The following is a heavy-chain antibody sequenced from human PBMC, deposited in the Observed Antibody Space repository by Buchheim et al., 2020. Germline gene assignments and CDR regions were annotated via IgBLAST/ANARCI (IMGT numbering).Heavy chain of an antibody. D-gene: IGHD5-12*01. CDR1: GYTFTSYD. CDR3: ARYLSSRYRFDN. V-gene: IGHV1-8*01. Sequence: QVQLVQSGAEVKKPGASVKVSCKASGYTFTSYDINWVRQATGQGLEWMGWMNANSGNAGYAQKFQDRVIMTWNTSISTAYMEMSSLRSEDTAVYYCARYLSSRYRFDNWGKGTLVTVSS. CDR2: MNANSGNA. J-gene: IGHJ4*02.